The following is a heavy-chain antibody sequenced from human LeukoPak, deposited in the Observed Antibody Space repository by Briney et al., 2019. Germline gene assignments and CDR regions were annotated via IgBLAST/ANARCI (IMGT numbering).Heavy chain of an antibody. V-gene: IGHV4-4*07. Sequence: SETLSLTCTVSGGSNINYYWSWIRQPAGKGLEWIGRIYTSGSTNYNPSLKSRVTMSVDTSKNQFSLRLSSVTAADTAVYYCARDRSYGDHYFDYWSQGTLVTVSS. CDR2: IYTSGST. CDR1: GGSNINYY. CDR3: ARDRSYGDHYFDY. J-gene: IGHJ4*02. D-gene: IGHD4-17*01.